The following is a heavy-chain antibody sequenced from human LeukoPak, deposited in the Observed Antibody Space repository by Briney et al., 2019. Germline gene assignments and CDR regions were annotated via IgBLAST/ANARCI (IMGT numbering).Heavy chain of an antibody. J-gene: IGHJ4*02. V-gene: IGHV4-34*01. CDR3: ARDILKTYYYDSSGYYRDY. D-gene: IGHD3-22*01. Sequence: KASETLSLTCAVYGGSFSGYYWSWIRQPPGKGLEWIGEINHSGSTNYNPSLKSRVTILVDTSKNQFSLKLSSVTAADTAVYYCARDILKTYYYDSSGYYRDYWGQGTLVTVSS. CDR1: GGSFSGYY. CDR2: INHSGST.